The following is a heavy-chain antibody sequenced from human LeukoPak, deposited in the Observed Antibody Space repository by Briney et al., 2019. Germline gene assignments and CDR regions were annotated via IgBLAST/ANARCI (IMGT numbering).Heavy chain of an antibody. V-gene: IGHV4-34*01. CDR1: GGAFRCYY. Sequence: SETLSLTCAVYGGAFRCYYLGWIRQPPGEGGGGIGEINHSGSTNYNPSLKSRVTISVDTSKNQFSLKLSSVTAADTAVYYCVGDYGAQGGYYFDYWGQGTLVTVSS. CDR2: INHSGST. D-gene: IGHD4-17*01. J-gene: IGHJ4*02. CDR3: VGDYGAQGGYYFDY.